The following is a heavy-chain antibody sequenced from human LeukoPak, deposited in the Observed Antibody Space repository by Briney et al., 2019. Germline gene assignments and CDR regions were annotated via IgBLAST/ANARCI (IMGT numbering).Heavy chain of an antibody. J-gene: IGHJ4*02. CDR1: GFTFSSYW. Sequence: GGSLRLSCAASGFTFSSYWMSWVHQAPGKGLEWVANIKQDGSEKYYVDSVKGRFTISRDNAKNSLYLQMNSLRAEDTAVYYCAREGYSSGWYYFDYWGQGTLVTVSS. CDR3: AREGYSSGWYYFDY. V-gene: IGHV3-7*01. CDR2: IKQDGSEK. D-gene: IGHD6-19*01.